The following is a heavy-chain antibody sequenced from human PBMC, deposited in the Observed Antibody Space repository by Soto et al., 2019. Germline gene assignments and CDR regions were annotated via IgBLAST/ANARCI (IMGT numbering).Heavy chain of an antibody. CDR3: ASDGSTDFGLDV. J-gene: IGHJ6*02. CDR1: GFTFSDYV. Sequence: EVQLLESGGDLVQPGGSLRLSCVASGFTFSDYVMSWVRQVPGKGLEWVSSITDGGERTDYRDYVRGRFTIYRDNVRFRLHQKINSLSVDDTAIYFYASDGSTDFGLDVWGEGTTVTV. CDR2: ITDGGERT. V-gene: IGHV3-23*01. D-gene: IGHD3-3*01.